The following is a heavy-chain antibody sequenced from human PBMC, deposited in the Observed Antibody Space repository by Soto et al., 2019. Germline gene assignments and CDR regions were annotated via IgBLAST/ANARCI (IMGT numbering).Heavy chain of an antibody. CDR2: ISAYNGNT. V-gene: IGHV1-18*04. CDR3: ARDLLDYVWGSYRLRGYNWFDP. CDR1: GYTFTSYG. J-gene: IGHJ5*02. Sequence: ASVKVSCRASGYTFTSYGISWVRQAPGQGLEWMGWISAYNGNTNYAQKLQGRVTMTTDTSTSTAYMELRSLRSDDTAVYYCARDLLDYVWGSYRLRGYNWFDPWGQGTLVPSPQ. D-gene: IGHD3-16*02.